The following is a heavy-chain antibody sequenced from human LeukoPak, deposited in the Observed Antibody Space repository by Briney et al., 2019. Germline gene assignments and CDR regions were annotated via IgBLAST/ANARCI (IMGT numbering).Heavy chain of an antibody. V-gene: IGHV3-23*01. CDR1: GFSVSNNH. J-gene: IGHJ4*02. CDR2: ISGSGVNT. Sequence: GGSLRLSCPASGFSVSNNHVTWVRQAPGKGLEWVSTISGSGVNTYYAVSVKGRFTISRDNSKDTLYLQMNSLRADDTAVYYCAKYCSGASCYAGVDHWGQGTLVTVSS. CDR3: AKYCSGASCYAGVDH. D-gene: IGHD2-15*01.